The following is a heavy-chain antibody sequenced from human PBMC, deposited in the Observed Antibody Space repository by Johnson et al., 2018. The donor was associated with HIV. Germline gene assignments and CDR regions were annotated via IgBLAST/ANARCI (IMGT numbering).Heavy chain of an antibody. CDR3: AKDLFYGSGGWGALYI. D-gene: IGHD3-10*01. CDR2: ISYDGSNK. V-gene: IGHV3-30*18. Sequence: QVQLVESGGGVVQPGRSLRLSCAASGFTFSSYGMHWVRQAPGKGLEWVAVISYDGSNKYYADSVKGRFTISRDNSKNTLYLQMNSLRAEATAVYYCAKDLFYGSGGWGALYIWGQGTMVTVSS. CDR1: GFTFSSYG. J-gene: IGHJ3*02.